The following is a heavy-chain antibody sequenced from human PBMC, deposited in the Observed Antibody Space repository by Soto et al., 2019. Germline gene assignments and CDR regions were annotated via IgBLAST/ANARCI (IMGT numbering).Heavy chain of an antibody. CDR2: MYAGGDT. D-gene: IGHD2-21*01. CDR3: VSRIPSWVFDY. V-gene: IGHV3-53*01. Sequence: GSLRLSCGASGLSVSVNYMGWVRQAPGRGLEWVSVMYAGGDTHYADSVKGRFTISRDKSENTLYLQMNSLRDEDTGVYFCVSRIPSWVFDYWGLGTLVTVSS. CDR1: GLSVSVNY. J-gene: IGHJ4*01.